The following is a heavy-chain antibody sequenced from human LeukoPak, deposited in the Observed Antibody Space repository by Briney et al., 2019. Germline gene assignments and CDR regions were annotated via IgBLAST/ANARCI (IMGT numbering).Heavy chain of an antibody. Sequence: GGSLRLSCAASGFTFSSYEMNWVRQAPGKGLEWVSYISSSGSTIYYADSVKGRFTISRDNSKNTLYLQMNSLRAGDTAVYYCAKAMGATLFDYWGRGTLVTVSS. CDR1: GFTFSSYE. V-gene: IGHV3-48*03. CDR2: ISSSGSTI. CDR3: AKAMGATLFDY. D-gene: IGHD1-26*01. J-gene: IGHJ4*02.